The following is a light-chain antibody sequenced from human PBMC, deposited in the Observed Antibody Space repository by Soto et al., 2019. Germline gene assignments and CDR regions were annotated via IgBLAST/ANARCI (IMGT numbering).Light chain of an antibody. CDR2: DAS. V-gene: IGKV3-20*01. Sequence: EIVLTQSPGTLSLSPVERATLSCRASQSVSNNYLAWYQQKPGQAPRLLIYDASSRATGIPDRFSGSGSGTDFTLTISSLQAEDVALYYCQQYYNTITCGGGTKGDIK. CDR3: QQYYNTIT. J-gene: IGKJ4*01. CDR1: QSVSNNY.